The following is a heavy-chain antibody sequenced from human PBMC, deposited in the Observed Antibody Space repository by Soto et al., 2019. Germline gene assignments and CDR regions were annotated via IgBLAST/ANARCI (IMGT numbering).Heavy chain of an antibody. Sequence: PGGSLRLSCAASGSTFSSYWMHWVRQAPGKGLVWVSRINSDGSSTRYADSVKGRFTISRDNAKNTLYLQMNSLRAEDTAVYYCAKEKISTSCCNWFDPWGQGTLVTVSS. CDR3: AKEKISTSCCNWFDP. CDR1: GSTFSSYW. CDR2: INSDGSST. J-gene: IGHJ5*02. D-gene: IGHD2-2*01. V-gene: IGHV3-74*01.